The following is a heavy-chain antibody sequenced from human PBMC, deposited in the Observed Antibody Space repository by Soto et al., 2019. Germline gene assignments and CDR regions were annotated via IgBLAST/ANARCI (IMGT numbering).Heavy chain of an antibody. CDR3: ASITIFAGDWFDP. V-gene: IGHV3-21*01. CDR2: ISSSSSYI. Sequence: KTGGSLRLSCAASGFTFSSYSMNWVRQAPGKGLEWVSSISSSSSYIYYADSVKGRFTISRDNAKNSLYLQMNSLRAEDTAVYYCASITIFAGDWFDPWGQGTLVTVSS. CDR1: GFTFSSYS. D-gene: IGHD3-3*01. J-gene: IGHJ5*02.